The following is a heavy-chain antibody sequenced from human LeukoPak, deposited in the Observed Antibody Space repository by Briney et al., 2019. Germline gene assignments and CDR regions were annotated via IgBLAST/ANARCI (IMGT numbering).Heavy chain of an antibody. J-gene: IGHJ4*02. CDR2: ISYDGSNK. CDR1: GFTFSSYG. Sequence: GGSLRLSCAASGFTFSSYGMHWVRQAPGKGLEWVAVISYDGSNKYYADSVKGRFTISRDNSKNTLYLQMNSLRAEDTAVYYCAKDRGSYSSGWTGFDYWGQGTLATVSS. D-gene: IGHD6-19*01. V-gene: IGHV3-30*18. CDR3: AKDRGSYSSGWTGFDY.